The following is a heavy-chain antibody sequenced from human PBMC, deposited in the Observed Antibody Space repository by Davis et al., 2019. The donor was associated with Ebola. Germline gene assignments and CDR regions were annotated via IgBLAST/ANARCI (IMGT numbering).Heavy chain of an antibody. V-gene: IGHV1-69*13. J-gene: IGHJ6*02. CDR1: GGTFSNYA. CDR2: IIPIFGTA. Sequence: AASVKVSCKASGGTFSNYAISWMRQAPGQGLEWMGGIIPIFGTANYAQKFRGRVTITADESTSTAYMELSSLRSEDTAVYYCARWARKYYYFGMDVWGQGTTVTVSS. CDR3: ARWARKYYYFGMDV.